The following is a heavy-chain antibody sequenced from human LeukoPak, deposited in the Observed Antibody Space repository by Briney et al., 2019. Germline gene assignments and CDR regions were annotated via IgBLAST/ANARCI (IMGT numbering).Heavy chain of an antibody. Sequence: PGGSLRLSCAASGFSVSNNYMAWVRQAPGKGLEWVSFIYSGGSTYYADSVKGRFTISRDNSKNTVFLQMNSLRAEDTASYYCAKDRDSGVPRWPGSNAFDIWGQGTMVTVSS. CDR3: AKDRDSGVPRWPGSNAFDI. CDR1: GFSVSNNY. D-gene: IGHD3-10*01. CDR2: IYSGGST. V-gene: IGHV3-53*01. J-gene: IGHJ3*02.